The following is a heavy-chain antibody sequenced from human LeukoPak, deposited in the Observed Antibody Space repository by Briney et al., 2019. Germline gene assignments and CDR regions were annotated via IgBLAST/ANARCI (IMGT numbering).Heavy chain of an antibody. CDR3: AKRIVVAGRYFDY. Sequence: GGSLRLSCAASGXTFSSYAMSWVRQAPGKGLEWVSVISDSGGSTYYADSVKGRFTISRDDSKNTLYLQMNSLRAEDTAVYYCAKRIVVAGRYFDYWGQGTLVTVSS. D-gene: IGHD6-19*01. CDR1: GXTFSSYA. V-gene: IGHV3-23*01. CDR2: ISDSGGST. J-gene: IGHJ4*02.